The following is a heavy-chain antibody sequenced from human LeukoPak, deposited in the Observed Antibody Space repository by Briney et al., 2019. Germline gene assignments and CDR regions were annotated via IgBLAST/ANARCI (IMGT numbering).Heavy chain of an antibody. CDR1: GFTFSSYN. D-gene: IGHD2-2*01. CDR2: ISSSNSYI. CDR3: ASTCSDPRCYGEDY. V-gene: IGHV3-21*06. Sequence: GGSLRLSCAASGFTFSSYNMNWVRQAPGKGLEWVSSISSSNSYIYYADPVKGRFTISRDNAKNSLYLQMNSLRAEDTAVYYCASTCSDPRCYGEDYWGQGTLVTVSS. J-gene: IGHJ4*02.